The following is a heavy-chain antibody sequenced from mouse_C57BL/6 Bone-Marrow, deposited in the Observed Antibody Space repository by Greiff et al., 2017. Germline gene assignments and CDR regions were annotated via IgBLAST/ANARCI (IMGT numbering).Heavy chain of an antibody. Sequence: DVKLVESGAELVKPGASVKLSCTASGFNIKDYYMHWVKQRTEQGLEWIGRIDREDGETKYAPKFQGKATITADTSSNTAYLQLSSLTSEDTAVYYCAREGLNDAMDYWGQGTSVTVSS. CDR3: AREGLNDAMDY. D-gene: IGHD3-3*01. CDR2: IDREDGET. CDR1: GFNIKDYY. J-gene: IGHJ4*01. V-gene: IGHV14-2*01.